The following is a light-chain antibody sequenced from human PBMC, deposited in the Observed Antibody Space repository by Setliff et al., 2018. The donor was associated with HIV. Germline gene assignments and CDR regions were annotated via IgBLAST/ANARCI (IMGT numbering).Light chain of an antibody. CDR1: SSDIGRYNL. V-gene: IGLV2-23*01. Sequence: QSALTQPASVSGSPGQSITISCTGTSSDIGRYNLVSWYQQYPGKAPKLMIYQATKRPSGVSNRFSGSKSGNTASLTISGLQAEDEADYYCCSNTGSNTYVFGGGTKGTVL. CDR2: QAT. CDR3: CSNTGSNTYV. J-gene: IGLJ1*01.